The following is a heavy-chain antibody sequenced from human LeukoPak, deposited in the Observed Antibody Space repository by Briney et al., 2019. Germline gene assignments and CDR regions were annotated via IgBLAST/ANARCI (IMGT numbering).Heavy chain of an antibody. V-gene: IGHV3-74*01. J-gene: IGHJ4*02. CDR1: GFTYSRHW. D-gene: IGHD5-18*01. CDR2: INSDGSSP. CDR3: ASMEYSYGSDFVY. Sequence: GGSLRLSCVASGFTYSRHWMHWLRQAPGKGLVWVSRINSDGSSPSYADSVKGRFTISRDNAKNTLYLQTNSLRAEDKAVYYCASMEYSYGSDFVYSGQGTLVTVSS.